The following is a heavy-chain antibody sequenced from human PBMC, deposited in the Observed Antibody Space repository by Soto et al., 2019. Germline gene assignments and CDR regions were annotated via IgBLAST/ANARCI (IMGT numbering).Heavy chain of an antibody. CDR2: ISSSSTI. CDR3: ARIKQQLALDY. V-gene: IGHV3-48*02. D-gene: IGHD6-13*01. CDR1: GFTFSSYS. J-gene: IGHJ4*02. Sequence: EVQLVESGGGLVQPGGSLRLSCAASGFTFSSYSMNWVRQAPGKGLEWVSYISSSSTIYYADSVKGRFTISRDNAKNSLYLQMNSLRDEDTAVYYCARIKQQLALDYWGQGTLVTVSS.